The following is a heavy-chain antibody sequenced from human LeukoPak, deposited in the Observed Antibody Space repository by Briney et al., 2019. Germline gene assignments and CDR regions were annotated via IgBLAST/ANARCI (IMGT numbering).Heavy chain of an antibody. D-gene: IGHD3-9*01. V-gene: IGHV3-15*01. CDR1: GFTFSNAW. CDR2: IKSKTDGGTT. Sequence: GGSLRLSCAASGFTFSNAWMSWVRQAPGKGLEWVGRIKSKTDGGTTDYAAPVKGRFTISRDDSKNTLYLQMNSLKTEDTAVYYCTTDQPYDILTGYYFPHYYYMDVWGKGTTVTVSS. J-gene: IGHJ6*03. CDR3: TTDQPYDILTGYYFPHYYYMDV.